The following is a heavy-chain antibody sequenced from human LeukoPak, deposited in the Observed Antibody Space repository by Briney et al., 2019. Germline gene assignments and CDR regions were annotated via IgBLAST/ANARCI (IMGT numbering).Heavy chain of an antibody. Sequence: ASVKVSFKASGYTFTGYYMHWVRQAPGQGLEWMGSVNPNSGGTNYSQKFQGRVTMTRDTSISTAYMELSRLRSDDTAVYYCARGPLYYGYNYYYMDVWGKGTTVTVSS. V-gene: IGHV1-2*02. CDR1: GYTFTGYY. J-gene: IGHJ6*03. D-gene: IGHD3-10*01. CDR3: ARGPLYYGYNYYYMDV. CDR2: VNPNSGGT.